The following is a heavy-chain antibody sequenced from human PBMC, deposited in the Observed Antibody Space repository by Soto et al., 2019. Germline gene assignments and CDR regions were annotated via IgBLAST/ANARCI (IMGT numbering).Heavy chain of an antibody. CDR1: GFTFSSYW. V-gene: IGHV3-74*01. CDR3: ARDLYDSSGYYHSVGMDV. J-gene: IGHJ6*02. D-gene: IGHD3-22*01. Sequence: PGGSLRLSCAASGFTFSSYWMHWVRQAPGKGLVWVSRINSDGSSTSYADSVKGRFTISRDNAKNTLYLQMNSLRAEDTAVYYCARDLYDSSGYYHSVGMDVWGQGTTVTVSS. CDR2: INSDGSST.